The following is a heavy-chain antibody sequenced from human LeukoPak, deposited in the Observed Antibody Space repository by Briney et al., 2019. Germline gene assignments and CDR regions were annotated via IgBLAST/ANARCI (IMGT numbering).Heavy chain of an antibody. D-gene: IGHD6-6*01. CDR3: ARQQGQLGFDY. CDR1: GGSISSYY. J-gene: IGHJ4*02. V-gene: IGHV4-4*09. Sequence: PSETLSLTCTVSGGSISSYYWSWIRQPPGKGLEWIGYIYTSGSTNYNPSLKSRVTISVDTFKNQFSLKLSSVTAADTAVYYCARQQGQLGFDYWGQGTLVTVSS. CDR2: IYTSGST.